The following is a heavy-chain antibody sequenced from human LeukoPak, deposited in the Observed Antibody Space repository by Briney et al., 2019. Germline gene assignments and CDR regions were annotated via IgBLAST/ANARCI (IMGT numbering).Heavy chain of an antibody. CDR1: GGSFSGYY. Sequence: ETLSLTCAVYGGSFSGYYWSWIRQPPGKGLEWVSAISGSGGSTYYADSVKGRFTISRDNSKNTLYLQMNSLRAEDTAVYYCAKDLSGFTYYYGMDVWGQGTTVTVSS. J-gene: IGHJ6*02. V-gene: IGHV3-23*01. CDR2: ISGSGGST. CDR3: AKDLSGFTYYYGMDV. D-gene: IGHD3-22*01.